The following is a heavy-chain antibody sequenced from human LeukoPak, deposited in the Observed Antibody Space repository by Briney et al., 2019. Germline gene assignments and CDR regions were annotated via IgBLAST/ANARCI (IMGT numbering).Heavy chain of an antibody. Sequence: GGSLRLSCAAAGFTFSSYSMNWVRQASGKGLERVSPISSSSSYIYYADSVKGRFTISRDNAKNSLYLQMNSLRAEDTAVYYCARDQWGWLQFSDDYWGQGTLVTVS. J-gene: IGHJ4*02. D-gene: IGHD5-24*01. CDR2: ISSSSSYI. CDR1: GFTFSSYS. V-gene: IGHV3-21*01. CDR3: ARDQWGWLQFSDDY.